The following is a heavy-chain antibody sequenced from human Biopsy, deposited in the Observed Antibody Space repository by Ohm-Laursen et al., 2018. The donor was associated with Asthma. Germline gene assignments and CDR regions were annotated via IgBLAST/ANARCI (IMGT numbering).Heavy chain of an antibody. J-gene: IGHJ4*02. V-gene: IGHV3-30*03. CDR2: ISYDGSNK. Sequence: SLRLSCSAFGFTSSSYGMHWVRQAPGKGLEWVAVISYDGSNKYYADSVKGRFTISRDNSKNTLYLQMNSLRAEDTAVYYCASQSSGPDFWSGYYYFDYWGQGTLVTVSS. CDR3: ASQSSGPDFWSGYYYFDY. CDR1: GFTSSSYG. D-gene: IGHD3-3*01.